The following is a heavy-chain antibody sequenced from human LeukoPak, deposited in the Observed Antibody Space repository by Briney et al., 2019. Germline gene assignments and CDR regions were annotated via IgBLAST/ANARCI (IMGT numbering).Heavy chain of an antibody. V-gene: IGHV6-1*01. D-gene: IGHD3-16*01. CDR1: GDSVSSNSAA. CDR3: SRDRQGLGY. CDR2: TYYRSKWYN. Sequence: SQTLSLTCAISGDSVSSNSAAWNWIRQSPLRGLEWLGRTYYRSKWYNDYAISVKSRISISPDTSKNQFSLQLNSVTPEDTAVYYCSRDRQGLGYWGQGTLVTVSS. J-gene: IGHJ4*02.